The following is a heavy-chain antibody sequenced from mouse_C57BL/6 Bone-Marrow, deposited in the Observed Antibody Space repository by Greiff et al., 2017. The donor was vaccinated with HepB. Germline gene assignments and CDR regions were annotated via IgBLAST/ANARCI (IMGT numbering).Heavy chain of an antibody. CDR2: ISGGGGNT. D-gene: IGHD1-1*01. CDR1: GFTFSSYT. V-gene: IGHV5-9*04. J-gene: IGHJ2*01. CDR3: ARDRYYYGSRYYFDY. Sequence: EVQLVESGGGLVKPGGSLKLSCAASGFTFSSYTMSWVRQTPEKRLEWVATISGGGGNTNYPDSVKGRFTISRENAKNNLYLQMSHLKSEDTAMYYCARDRYYYGSRYYFDYWGQGTTLTVSS.